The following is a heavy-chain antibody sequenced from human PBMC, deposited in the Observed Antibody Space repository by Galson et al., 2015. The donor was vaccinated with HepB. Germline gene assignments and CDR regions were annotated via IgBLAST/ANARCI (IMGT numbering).Heavy chain of an antibody. CDR2: ISAYNGNT. D-gene: IGHD3-22*01. CDR1: GYTFTSYG. CDR3: ARGRDYYGSSGYPD. J-gene: IGHJ4*02. Sequence: SVKVSCKASGYTFTSYGISWVRQAPGQGLEWMGWISAYNGNTNYAQKLQGRVTMTTDTSTSTAYMELRSLRSDDTAVYYCARGRDYYGSSGYPDWGQGTLVTVSS. V-gene: IGHV1-18*04.